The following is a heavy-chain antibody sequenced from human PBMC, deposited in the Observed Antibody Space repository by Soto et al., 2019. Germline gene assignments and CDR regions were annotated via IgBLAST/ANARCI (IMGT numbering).Heavy chain of an antibody. D-gene: IGHD5-12*01. J-gene: IGHJ6*02. Sequence: SETLSLTCTVSGGSISSGGYYWSWIRQHPGKGLEWIGYIYYSGSTYYNPSLKSRITISVDTSKNQFSLKLSSVTAADTAVYYCARDHRYSVYDSRSGYYGMDVWGQGTTVTVSS. V-gene: IGHV4-31*03. CDR3: ARDHRYSVYDSRSGYYGMDV. CDR1: GGSISSGGYY. CDR2: IYYSGST.